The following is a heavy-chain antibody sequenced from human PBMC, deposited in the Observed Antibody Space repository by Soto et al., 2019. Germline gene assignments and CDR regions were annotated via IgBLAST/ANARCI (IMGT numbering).Heavy chain of an antibody. Sequence: SETLSLTCTVSGGSISSGGYYWSWIRQHPGKGLEWIGYIYYSGSTYYNPSLKSQVTISVDTSKNQFSLKLSSVTAADTAVYYCARAVVPAAMSDYYYYGMDVWGQGTTVTVSS. J-gene: IGHJ6*02. CDR2: IYYSGST. CDR3: ARAVVPAAMSDYYYYGMDV. CDR1: GGSISSGGYY. V-gene: IGHV4-31*01. D-gene: IGHD2-2*01.